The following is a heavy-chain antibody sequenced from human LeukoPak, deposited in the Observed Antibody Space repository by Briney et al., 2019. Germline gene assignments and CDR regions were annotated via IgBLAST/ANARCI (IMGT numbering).Heavy chain of an antibody. CDR3: VREDMVTLDY. V-gene: IGHV3-48*01. CDR2: ISGSSSTI. D-gene: IGHD5-18*01. CDR1: GFTYSTYS. J-gene: IGHJ4*02. Sequence: PGGSLRLSCAASGFTYSTYSMNWVRQAPGKGLEWVSYISGSSSTIYYADSVRGRFTISRDNAKNSLYLQINSLRAEDTAVYYCVREDMVTLDYWGQGTLVTVSS.